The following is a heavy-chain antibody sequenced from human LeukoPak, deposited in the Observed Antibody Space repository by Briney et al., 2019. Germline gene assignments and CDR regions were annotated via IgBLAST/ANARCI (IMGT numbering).Heavy chain of an antibody. D-gene: IGHD3-22*01. J-gene: IGHJ4*02. Sequence: PSETLSLTCTVSGGSISSYYWGWIRQPPGKGLEWIGSIYYSGSTYYSPSLMSRVTISVDTSKNQFSLNLSSVTAADTAVYFCARAPHFFDTSGSRYYFDYWGQGALVTVSS. CDR1: GGSISSYY. CDR2: IYYSGST. CDR3: ARAPHFFDTSGSRYYFDY. V-gene: IGHV4-39*07.